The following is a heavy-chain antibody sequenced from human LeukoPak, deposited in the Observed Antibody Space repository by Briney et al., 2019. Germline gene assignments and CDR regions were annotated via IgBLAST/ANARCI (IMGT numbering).Heavy chain of an antibody. CDR1: GGSISSGNW. CDR2: IYHSGST. V-gene: IGHV4-4*02. D-gene: IGHD3-10*01. CDR3: ARAPPMWGSGSYLDY. Sequence: PSETLSLTCAVSGGSISSGNWWSWVRQPPGKGLEWIGEIYHSGSTNYNPSLKSRVTISVDKSKNQFSLKLSSVTAADTAVYYCARAPPMWGSGSYLDYWGQGTLVTVSS. J-gene: IGHJ4*02.